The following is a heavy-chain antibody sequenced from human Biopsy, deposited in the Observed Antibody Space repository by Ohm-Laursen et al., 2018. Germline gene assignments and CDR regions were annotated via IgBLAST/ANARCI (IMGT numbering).Heavy chain of an antibody. V-gene: IGHV2-70*11. CDR3: ARTPILIVSAGLVYRHRRHLQGMDV. CDR1: GFSLSARGMC. CDR2: VVWDDYK. J-gene: IGHJ6*04. Sequence: TQTLTLTCSFSGFSLSARGMCVSWIRQAPGKALEWLARVVWDDYKDYSASLQTKLSISKDTSNDQVVLTVNNVDPADTATYYCARTPILIVSAGLVYRHRRHLQGMDVWGKGIAVTVSP. D-gene: IGHD6-13*01.